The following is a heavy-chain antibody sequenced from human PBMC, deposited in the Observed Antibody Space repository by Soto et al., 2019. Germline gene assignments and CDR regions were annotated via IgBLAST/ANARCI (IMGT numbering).Heavy chain of an antibody. CDR3: ATHGPDIVVVLSAFDI. V-gene: IGHV3-23*01. CDR2: ISGSGGST. D-gene: IGHD2-2*01. J-gene: IGHJ3*02. Sequence: GGSLRLSCAASGFTFSSYAMSWVRQAPGKGLEWVSAISGSGGSTYYADSVKGRFTISRDNSKNTLYLQMNSLRAEDTAVYYCATHGPDIVVVLSAFDIWGQGTMVTVSS. CDR1: GFTFSSYA.